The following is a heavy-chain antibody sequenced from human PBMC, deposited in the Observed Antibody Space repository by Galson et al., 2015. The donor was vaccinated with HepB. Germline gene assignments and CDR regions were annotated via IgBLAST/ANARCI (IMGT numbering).Heavy chain of an antibody. V-gene: IGHV3-30*18. CDR1: GFTSSRYG. D-gene: IGHD3-3*01. CDR2: ISSDGGHK. J-gene: IGHJ3*02. Sequence: SLRLSCAASGFTSSRYGMNWVRQAPGKGLEWVALISSDGGHKYYADSVKGRFIISRDNSKNTLSLQMNSLRAEDTAVYYCSKPSYDFWTGGDDLDIWGQGTMVTVSS. CDR3: SKPSYDFWTGGDDLDI.